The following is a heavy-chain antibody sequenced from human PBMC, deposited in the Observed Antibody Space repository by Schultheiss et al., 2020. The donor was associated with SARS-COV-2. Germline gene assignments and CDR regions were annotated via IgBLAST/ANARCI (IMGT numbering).Heavy chain of an antibody. Sequence: SETLSLTCDVYSESFSDYYWNWFRQPPGKGLEWIGEIYHSGSTNYNPSLKSRVTISVDTSKNQFSLKLSSVTAADTVVYYCARVARSGYFVWGQGTLVTVSS. V-gene: IGHV4-34*01. CDR3: ARVARSGYFV. CDR1: SESFSDYY. CDR2: IYHSGST. J-gene: IGHJ4*02. D-gene: IGHD3-3*01.